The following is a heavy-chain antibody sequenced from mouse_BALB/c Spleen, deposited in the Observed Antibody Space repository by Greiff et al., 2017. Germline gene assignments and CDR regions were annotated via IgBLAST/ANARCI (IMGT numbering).Heavy chain of an antibody. Sequence: VQLQQSGPGLVAPSQSLSITCTVSGFSLTSYGVHWVRQPPGKGLEWLGVIWAGGSTNYNSALMSRLSISKDNSKSQVFLKMNSLQTDDTAMYYCARDSTLLARGYAMDDWGQGTSVTVSS. J-gene: IGHJ4*01. D-gene: IGHD1-2*01. V-gene: IGHV2-9*02. CDR1: GFSLTSYG. CDR3: ARDSTLLARGYAMDD. CDR2: IWAGGST.